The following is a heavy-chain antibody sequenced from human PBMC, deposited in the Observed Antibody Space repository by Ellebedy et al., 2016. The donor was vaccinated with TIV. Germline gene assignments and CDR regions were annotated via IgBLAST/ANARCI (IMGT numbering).Heavy chain of an antibody. CDR2: INTTGGNT. Sequence: PGGSLRLSCSASGFTFRHYAMHCVRQAPGKGLEYVSAINTTGGNTYYADSVKGRFTISRDSSKNTLYLQMSSLRPEDTAMYYCVKDRGDIIRDFDYWGQGTLVTVSS. J-gene: IGHJ4*02. V-gene: IGHV3-64D*06. CDR3: VKDRGDIIRDFDY. CDR1: GFTFRHYA. D-gene: IGHD2-21*02.